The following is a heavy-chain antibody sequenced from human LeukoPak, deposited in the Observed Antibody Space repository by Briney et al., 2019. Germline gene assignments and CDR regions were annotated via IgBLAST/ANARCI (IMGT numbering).Heavy chain of an antibody. J-gene: IGHJ6*02. V-gene: IGHV4-34*01. Sequence: TSETLSLTCAVYGGPFSGYYWSWIRQPPGKGLEWIGEINHSGSTNYNPSLKSRVTISVDTSKNQFSLKLSSVTAADTAVYYCARGVGRGHYYGMDVWGQGTTVTVSS. CDR1: GGPFSGYY. D-gene: IGHD3-10*01. CDR2: INHSGST. CDR3: ARGVGRGHYYGMDV.